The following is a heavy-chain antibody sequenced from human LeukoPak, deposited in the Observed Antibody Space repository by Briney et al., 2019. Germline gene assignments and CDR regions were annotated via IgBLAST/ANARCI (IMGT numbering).Heavy chain of an antibody. Sequence: SETLSLTCTVSGGSFSTYYWSWIRQPAGKGLEWIGHIYTSGTTNYNPSLKSRVTISIDTSKNQFSLKLSSVTAADTAIYYCARDAKYYYGSRTYFFFEYWGQGTLLTVSS. J-gene: IGHJ4*02. CDR1: GGSFSTYY. D-gene: IGHD3-10*01. CDR2: IYTSGTT. CDR3: ARDAKYYYGSRTYFFFEY. V-gene: IGHV4-4*07.